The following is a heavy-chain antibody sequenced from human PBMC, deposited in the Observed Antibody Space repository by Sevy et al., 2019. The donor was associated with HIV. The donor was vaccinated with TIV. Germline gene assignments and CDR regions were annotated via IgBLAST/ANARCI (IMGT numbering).Heavy chain of an antibody. CDR3: AWTHDYSNYYYYGMDV. J-gene: IGHJ6*02. V-gene: IGHV1-3*01. D-gene: IGHD4-4*01. CDR2: INAGNGNT. Sequence: ASVKVSCKASGYTFTSYAMHWVRQAPGQRLEWMGWINAGNGNTKYSQKFQGRVTITRDTSASTAYMELSSLRSEDTAVYYCAWTHDYSNYYYYGMDVWGQGTTVTVSS. CDR1: GYTFTSYA.